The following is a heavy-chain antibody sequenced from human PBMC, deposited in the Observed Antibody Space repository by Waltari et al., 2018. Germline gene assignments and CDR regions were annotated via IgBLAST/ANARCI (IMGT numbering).Heavy chain of an antibody. CDR2: VNHSENT. CDR1: GGSFSNFY. J-gene: IGHJ6*03. Sequence: QVQLQEWGAGLLKPSETLSLTCVVSGGSFSNFYWGWIRQPPGKGLEWIGEVNHSENTNYYPSLKSRVTISLDTSKKQFSLKMRSVTAADTAVYFCARAFDSYYFYYLDVWGEGTTVIVSS. CDR3: ARAFDSYYFYYLDV. V-gene: IGHV4-34*01.